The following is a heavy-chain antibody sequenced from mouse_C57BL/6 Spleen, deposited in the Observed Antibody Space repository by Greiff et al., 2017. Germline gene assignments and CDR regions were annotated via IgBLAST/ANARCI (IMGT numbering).Heavy chain of an antibody. J-gene: IGHJ4*01. CDR3: ARNLITTVVAPYYAMDY. D-gene: IGHD1-1*01. CDR1: GYTFTSYW. CDR2: IYPGSGST. V-gene: IGHV1-55*01. Sequence: QVQLQPPGAELVKPGASVKMSCKASGYTFTSYWITWVKQRPGQGLEWIGDIYPGSGSTNYNEKFKSKATLTVDTSSSTAYMQLSSLTSEDSAVXYCARNLITTVVAPYYAMDYWGKGTSVTVAS.